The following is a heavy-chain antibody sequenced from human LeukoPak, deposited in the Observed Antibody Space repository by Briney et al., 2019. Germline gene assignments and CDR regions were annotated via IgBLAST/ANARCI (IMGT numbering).Heavy chain of an antibody. CDR2: INPNSGGT. V-gene: IGHV1-2*02. CDR1: GYTFTGYY. D-gene: IGHD1-1*01. J-gene: IGHJ6*03. Sequence: ASVKVSCKASGYTFTGYYIHWVRQAPGQGLEWMGWINPNSGGTNYAQRFQGRVTMTRDTSISTVYMELSRLRSDDTAVYYCARDKQLDWAHYHYCYMDVWGKGTTVTVSS. CDR3: ARDKQLDWAHYHYCYMDV.